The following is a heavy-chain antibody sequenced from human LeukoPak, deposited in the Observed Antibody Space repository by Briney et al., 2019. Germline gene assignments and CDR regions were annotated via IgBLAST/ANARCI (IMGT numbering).Heavy chain of an antibody. V-gene: IGHV3-23*01. J-gene: IGHJ5*02. D-gene: IGHD3-10*01. CDR3: ARVAITMVRGAVYNWFDP. Sequence: GGSLRLSCAASGLTFSNYAMSWVRQAPGKGLEWVSGISDSGGSTYYADSVKGRFTISRDNSKNTLFLQMNSLRAEDTAVYYCARVAITMVRGAVYNWFDPWGQGTLVTVSS. CDR1: GLTFSNYA. CDR2: ISDSGGST.